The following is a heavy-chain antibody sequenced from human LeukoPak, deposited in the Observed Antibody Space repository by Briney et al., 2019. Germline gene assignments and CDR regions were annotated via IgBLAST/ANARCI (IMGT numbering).Heavy chain of an antibody. Sequence: SETLSLTCAVSGGSISSGGYSWSWIRQPPGKGLEWIGYIYHSGSTYYNPSLKSRVTISADRSKNQFSLKLSSVTAADTAVYYCARVNWNDAAFDYWGQGTLVTVSS. D-gene: IGHD1-20*01. CDR1: GGSISSGGYS. V-gene: IGHV4-30-2*01. J-gene: IGHJ4*02. CDR3: ARVNWNDAAFDY. CDR2: IYHSGST.